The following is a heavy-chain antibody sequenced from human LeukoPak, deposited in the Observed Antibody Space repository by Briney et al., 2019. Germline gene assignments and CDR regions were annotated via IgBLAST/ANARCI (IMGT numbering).Heavy chain of an antibody. J-gene: IGHJ3*02. V-gene: IGHV4-59*01. CDR2: INHLGNT. D-gene: IGHD4-17*01. CDR3: ARARPSYGLDI. Sequence: SETLSLTCTVSGGSINSYYWSWVRQSPGKALGWIGYINHLGNTDYNPSLESRVTILVDTSKNQFSLKLSSVTAADTAVYYCARARPSYGLDIWGQGTMVTVSS. CDR1: GGSINSYY.